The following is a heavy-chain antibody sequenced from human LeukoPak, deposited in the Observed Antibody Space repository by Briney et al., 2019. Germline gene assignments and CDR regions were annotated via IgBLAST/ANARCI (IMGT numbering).Heavy chain of an antibody. CDR1: GFTFSSYA. D-gene: IGHD3-10*01. Sequence: GGSLRLSCAASGFTFSSYAMCWVRQDPGKGLEWVSTIRGNGGSTNYADSVKGRFTISRDNSKNTLYLQMNSLRAEDTAVYYCARNYFGSGSYPLPYYFDYWGQGTLVTVSS. CDR2: IRGNGGST. J-gene: IGHJ4*02. V-gene: IGHV3-23*01. CDR3: ARNYFGSGSYPLPYYFDY.